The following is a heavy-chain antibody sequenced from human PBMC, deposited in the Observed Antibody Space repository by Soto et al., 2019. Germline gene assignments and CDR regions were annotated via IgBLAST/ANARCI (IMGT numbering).Heavy chain of an antibody. D-gene: IGHD6-13*01. CDR2: INPNSGGT. V-gene: IGHV1-2*04. CDR1: GYTFTGYY. CDR3: ALAAAGTTKWFDP. J-gene: IGHJ5*02. Sequence: ASVKVSCKASGYTFTGYYMHWVRQAPGQGLEWMGWINPNSGGTNYAQKFQGWVTMTRDTSISTAYMELSRLRSDDTAVYYCALAAAGTTKWFDPWGQETLVTVSS.